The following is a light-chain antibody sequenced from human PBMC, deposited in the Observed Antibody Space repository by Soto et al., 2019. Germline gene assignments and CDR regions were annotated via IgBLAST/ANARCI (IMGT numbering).Light chain of an antibody. CDR1: QSISTR. J-gene: IGKJ1*01. Sequence: DIQMAQSPSTVSASVGDTVTITCRASQSISTRLAWYQQKAGTAPKVLIYDASRLESGVPSRISGSGSGTEFTLTISSLQPDDFASYYCQHYDSYSWTFGQGTKLDIK. CDR2: DAS. V-gene: IGKV1-5*01. CDR3: QHYDSYSWT.